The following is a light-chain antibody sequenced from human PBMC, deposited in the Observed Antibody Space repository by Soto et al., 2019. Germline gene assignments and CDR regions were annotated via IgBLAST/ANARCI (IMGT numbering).Light chain of an antibody. J-gene: IGLJ2*01. CDR3: QVWDSSIDHVV. Sequence: SYELTQPPSVSVAPGKTARITCGGNNIGSKSVHWYQQKPGQAPVLVIYYDSDRPSGIPERFSGSNSGNTATLTISRVEAGDEDDYYCQVWDSSIDHVVFGGGTKLTVL. CDR2: YDS. CDR1: NIGSKS. V-gene: IGLV3-21*04.